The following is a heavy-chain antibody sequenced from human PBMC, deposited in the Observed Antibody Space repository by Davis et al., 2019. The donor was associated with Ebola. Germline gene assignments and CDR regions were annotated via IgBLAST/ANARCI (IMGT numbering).Heavy chain of an antibody. D-gene: IGHD1-14*01. V-gene: IGHV1-2*02. CDR3: ARRGFRRMHGTYYYYYGMDV. Sequence: ASVKVSCKASGYTFTGYYMHWVRQAPGQELEWMGWINPASGGTKYAQKFQGRVTMTRDTSTSTVYMELSSLRSEDTAVYYCARRGFRRMHGTYYYYYGMDVWGQGTTVTVSS. CDR2: INPASGGT. CDR1: GYTFTGYY. J-gene: IGHJ6*02.